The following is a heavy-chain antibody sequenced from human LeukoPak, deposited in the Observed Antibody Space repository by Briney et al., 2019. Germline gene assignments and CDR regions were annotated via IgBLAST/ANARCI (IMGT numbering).Heavy chain of an antibody. V-gene: IGHV3-66*01. CDR2: IYSGGST. J-gene: IGHJ5*02. CDR3: ARDSSGWYHWFDP. D-gene: IGHD6-19*01. CDR1: EFSVGSNY. Sequence: GGSLRLSCAASEFSVGSNYMTWVRQAPGKGLEWVSLIYSGGSTYYADSVKGRFTISRDNSKNTLYLQMNSLRAEDTAIYYCARDSSGWYHWFDPWGQGTLVTVSS.